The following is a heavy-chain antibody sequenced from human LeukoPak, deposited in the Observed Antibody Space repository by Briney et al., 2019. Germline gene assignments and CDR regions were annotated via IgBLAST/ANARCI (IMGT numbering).Heavy chain of an antibody. CDR3: ANGYPPMTAVTLPFDY. J-gene: IGHJ4*02. CDR1: GFTFRNYG. CDR2: ISYDGTTK. Sequence: GRSLRLSCAASGFTFRNYGMHWVRQAPGKGLEWVGVISYDGTTKYYADSVKGRFTITRDNSKNTLFLQMNSLRAEDTAVYYCANGYPPMTAVTLPFDYWGQGTLVTVSS. V-gene: IGHV3-30*18. D-gene: IGHD4-17*01.